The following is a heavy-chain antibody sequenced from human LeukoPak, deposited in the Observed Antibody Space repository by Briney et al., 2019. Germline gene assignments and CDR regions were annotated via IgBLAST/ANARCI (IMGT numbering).Heavy chain of an antibody. J-gene: IGHJ4*02. CDR1: GFTFSSYA. D-gene: IGHD1-26*01. CDR2: ISISGGST. V-gene: IGHV3-23*01. CDR3: AKRSPIVGATTRYFDY. Sequence: PGASLRLSCAASGFTFSSYAMSWVRQAPGKGLEWVSAISISGGSTYYADSAKGRFTISRDNSKNTLYLQMNSLRAEDTAVYYCAKRSPIVGATTRYFDYWGQGTLVTVSS.